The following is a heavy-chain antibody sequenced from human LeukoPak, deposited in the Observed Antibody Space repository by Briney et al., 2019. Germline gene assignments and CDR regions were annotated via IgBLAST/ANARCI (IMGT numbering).Heavy chain of an antibody. CDR2: INSDGSST. J-gene: IGHJ6*02. Sequence: GGSLRLSCAASGFTFSSYWMHWVRQAPGKGPVWVSRINSDGSSTSYADSVKGRFTISRDNAKNTLYLQMNSLRAEDTAVYYCAREVAGIAYYYYGMDVWGQGTTVTVSS. D-gene: IGHD6-19*01. CDR1: GFTFSSYW. V-gene: IGHV3-74*01. CDR3: AREVAGIAYYYYGMDV.